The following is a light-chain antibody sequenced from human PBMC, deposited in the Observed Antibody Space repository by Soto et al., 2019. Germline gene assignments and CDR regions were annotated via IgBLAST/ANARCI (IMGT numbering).Light chain of an antibody. J-gene: IGKJ1*01. CDR2: GAS. V-gene: IGKV3-15*01. Sequence: EIVMTQSPATRSLSPGERAELSCRASQSVSIDLAWYQQTPGQAPRLLMYGASTRATGIPARFSGSVSGTDCTLTISRLEKEDVEVYYCQQLSTSTWTFGQGTKV. CDR3: QQLSTSTWT. CDR1: QSVSID.